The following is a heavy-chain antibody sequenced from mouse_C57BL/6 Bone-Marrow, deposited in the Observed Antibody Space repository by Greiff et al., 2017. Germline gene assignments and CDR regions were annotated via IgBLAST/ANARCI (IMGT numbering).Heavy chain of an antibody. CDR2: IHPNSGST. CDR1: GYTFTSYW. CDR3: ARRDNWEGDLDY. V-gene: IGHV1-64*01. J-gene: IGHJ2*01. D-gene: IGHD4-1*01. Sequence: QVQLQQPGAELVKPGASVKLSCKASGYTFTSYWMHWVKQRPGQGLEWIGMIHPNSGSTNYNEKFKSKATLTVDKSSSTAYMQLSSLTSEDSAVYYCARRDNWEGDLDYWGQGTTLTVSS.